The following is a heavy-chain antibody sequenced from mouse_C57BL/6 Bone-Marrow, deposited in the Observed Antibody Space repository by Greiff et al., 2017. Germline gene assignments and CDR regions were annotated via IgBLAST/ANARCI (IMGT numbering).Heavy chain of an antibody. Sequence: QVQLQQPGAELVKPGASVKLSCKASGYTFTSYWMHWVKQRPGRGLEWIGRIDPNSGGTKYNEKFKSKATLTVDKPSSTAYMQRSSLTSEDSAVYYCARSTMITNYYAMDYWGQGTSVTVSS. CDR3: ARSTMITNYYAMDY. CDR2: IDPNSGGT. D-gene: IGHD2-4*01. CDR1: GYTFTSYW. J-gene: IGHJ4*01. V-gene: IGHV1-72*01.